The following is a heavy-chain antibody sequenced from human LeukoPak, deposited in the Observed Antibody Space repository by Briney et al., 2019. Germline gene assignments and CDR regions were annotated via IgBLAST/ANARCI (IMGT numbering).Heavy chain of an antibody. CDR2: IFDSGGT. CDR1: GGSLRRVS. CDR3: GRSPPDCSGTSCYYFDY. D-gene: IGHD2-2*01. Sequence: KPSETLCLTCAVSGGSLRRVSWSWIRQPPGKRLEWVGDIFDSGGTTYNPSPQSRVSTSPDTSQKQISLRLRSLSPAQTRAYYSGRSPPDCSGTSCYYFDYWGKGTLVTVS. J-gene: IGHJ4*02. V-gene: IGHV4-59*01.